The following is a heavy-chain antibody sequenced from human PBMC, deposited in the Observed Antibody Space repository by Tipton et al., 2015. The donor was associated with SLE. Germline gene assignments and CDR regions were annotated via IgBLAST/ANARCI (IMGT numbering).Heavy chain of an antibody. CDR3: ARAVVVVPAALYYMDV. J-gene: IGHJ6*03. CDR2: IYYSGST. V-gene: IGHV4-61*05. D-gene: IGHD2-2*01. CDR1: GGSISSSSYF. Sequence: TLSLTCTVSGGSISSSSYFWGWIRQPPGKGLEWIGYIYYSGSTNYNPSLKSRVTLSVDTSKNQFSLKLSSVTAADTAVYYWARAVVVVPAALYYMDVWGKGTTVTVSS.